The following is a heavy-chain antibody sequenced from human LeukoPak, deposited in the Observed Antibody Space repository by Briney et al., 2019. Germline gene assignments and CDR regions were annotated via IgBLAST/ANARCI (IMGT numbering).Heavy chain of an antibody. CDR3: ARTRVVVLRRATEFDY. V-gene: IGHV4-34*01. CDR2: INHSGST. D-gene: IGHD3-22*01. CDR1: GGSFSGYY. Sequence: SETLSLTCAVYGGSFSGYYWSWIRQLPGKGLEWIGEINHSGSTNYNPSLKSRVTISVDTSKNQFSLKLSSVTAADTAVYYCARTRVVVLRRATEFDYWGQGTLVTVSS. J-gene: IGHJ4*02.